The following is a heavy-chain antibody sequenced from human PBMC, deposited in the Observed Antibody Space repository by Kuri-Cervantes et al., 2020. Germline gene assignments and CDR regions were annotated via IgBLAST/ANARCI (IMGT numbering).Heavy chain of an antibody. J-gene: IGHJ6*02. CDR3: AKDRTMLRDMDV. CDR2: ISSSSSYI. Sequence: GESLKISCAASGFTFSSYSMNWVRQAPGKGLEWVSSISSSSSYIYYADSVKGRFTISRDNAKNSLYLQMNSLRAEDTAVYYCAKDRTMLRDMDVWGRGTTVTVSS. V-gene: IGHV3-21*01. CDR1: GFTFSSYS. D-gene: IGHD3-10*01.